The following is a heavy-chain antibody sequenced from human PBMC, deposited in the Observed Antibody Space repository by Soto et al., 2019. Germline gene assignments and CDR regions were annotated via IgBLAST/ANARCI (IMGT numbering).Heavy chain of an antibody. D-gene: IGHD3-3*01. CDR3: ARDTALAYYDFWSGLGAFDI. V-gene: IGHV3-21*01. CDR2: ISSSSSYI. Sequence: EVQLVESGGGLVKPGGSLRLSCAASGFTFSSYSMNWVRQAPGKGLEWVSSISSSSSYIYYADSVKGRFPISRDNAKNSLYLQMNSLRAEDTAVYYCARDTALAYYDFWSGLGAFDIWGQGTMVTVSS. CDR1: GFTFSSYS. J-gene: IGHJ3*02.